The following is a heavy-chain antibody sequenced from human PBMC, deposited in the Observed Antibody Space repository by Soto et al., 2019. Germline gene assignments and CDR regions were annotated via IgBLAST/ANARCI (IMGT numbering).Heavy chain of an antibody. CDR3: ARAGYSYGRNFTVMDV. CDR2: TDPYDANS. D-gene: IGHD5-18*01. V-gene: IGHV5-10-1*01. J-gene: IGHJ6*02. Sequence: VESLKISGKGSGYTFSNSWITWVRQMTGKGLEWMGRTDPYDANSNYSPSFQGHVTISTDKSITTAYLQWSSLKASDTAICYCARAGYSYGRNFTVMDVCGPGTMVTVFS. CDR1: GYTFSNSW.